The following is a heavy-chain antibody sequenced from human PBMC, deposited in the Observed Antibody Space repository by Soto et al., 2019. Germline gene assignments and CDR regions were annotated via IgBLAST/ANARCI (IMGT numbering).Heavy chain of an antibody. CDR3: VKDYYDTLAGYYGPDY. D-gene: IGHD3-9*01. V-gene: IGHV3-30*18. CDR2: ISYDGNTK. J-gene: IGHJ4*02. CDR1: GFTFNNYG. Sequence: QVQLVESGGGVVQPGRSPRLSCVASGFTFNNYGIHWVRQAPGKGLEWVTVISYDGNTKYYADSVKGRFTISRDNSKNTLYLQLNSLRPEDTAVYYCVKDYYDTLAGYYGPDYWGQGTLVTVSS.